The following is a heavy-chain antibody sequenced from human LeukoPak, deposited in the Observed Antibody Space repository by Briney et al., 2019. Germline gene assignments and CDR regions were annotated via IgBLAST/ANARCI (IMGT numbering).Heavy chain of an antibody. J-gene: IGHJ4*02. CDR2: IYPGDSDT. Sequence: GESLKISCKGSGYIFTSSWIGWVRQMPGKGLEWMGIIYPGDSDTRYSPSFQGQVTISADKSIRTAYLQWSSLKASDTAIYYCARRDSGRSFDYWGQGTLVTVSS. D-gene: IGHD2-21*01. CDR3: ARRDSGRSFDY. V-gene: IGHV5-51*01. CDR1: GYIFTSSW.